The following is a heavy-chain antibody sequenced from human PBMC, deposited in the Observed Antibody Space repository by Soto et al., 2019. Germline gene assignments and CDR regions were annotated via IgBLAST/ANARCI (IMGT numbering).Heavy chain of an antibody. Sequence: EVQLLESGGGLVQPGGSLRLSCAASGFTFSSYAMSWVRQAPGKGLEWVSAISGSGGSTYYADSVKGRFTISRDNSKNTLYLQMNCLRAEDTAVYYCAKTARRPLGYCSGGSCPDCWGQGTLVTVSS. D-gene: IGHD2-15*01. CDR2: ISGSGGST. V-gene: IGHV3-23*01. CDR1: GFTFSSYA. CDR3: AKTARRPLGYCSGGSCPDC. J-gene: IGHJ4*02.